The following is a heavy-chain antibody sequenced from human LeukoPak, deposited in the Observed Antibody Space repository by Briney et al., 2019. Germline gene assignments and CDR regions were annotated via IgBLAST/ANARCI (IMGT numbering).Heavy chain of an antibody. J-gene: IGHJ4*02. D-gene: IGHD3-10*01. CDR2: ISGSGGST. V-gene: IGHV3-23*01. CDR3: AKRGSKDYFDY. Sequence: GGSLRLSCAASGFSFTTSWMSWVRQAPGKGLEWVSAISGSGGSTYYADSVKGRFTISRDNSKNTLYLQMNSLRAEDTAVYYCAKRGSKDYFDYWGQGTLVTVSS. CDR1: GFSFTTSW.